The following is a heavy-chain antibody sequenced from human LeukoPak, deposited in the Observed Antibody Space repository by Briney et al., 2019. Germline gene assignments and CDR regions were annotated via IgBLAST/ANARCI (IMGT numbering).Heavy chain of an antibody. CDR2: IIPIFGTA. J-gene: IGHJ4*02. Sequence: ASVKVSCKASGGTFSSYAISWVRQAPGQGLEWMGRIIPIFGTANYAQKFQGRVTITTDESTSTAYMELSSLRSEDTAVYYCARSTRSYSGYDFPAYWGQGTLVTVSS. CDR1: GGTFSSYA. D-gene: IGHD5-12*01. V-gene: IGHV1-69*05. CDR3: ARSTRSYSGYDFPAY.